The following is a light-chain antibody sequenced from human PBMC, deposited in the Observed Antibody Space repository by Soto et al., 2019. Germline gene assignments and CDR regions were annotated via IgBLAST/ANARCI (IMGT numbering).Light chain of an antibody. J-gene: IGLJ1*01. CDR3: SSYTSSSTHV. CDR1: SRDVGAYTF. CDR2: DVS. V-gene: IGLV2-14*03. Sequence: QSVLTQPASVSGSPGQSITISCTGTSRDVGAYTFVSWYQQHPDKVPKLMIFDVSRRPSGVSDRFSGSKSGNTASLTISGIQPEDEADYYCSSYTSSSTHVFGSETKVTVL.